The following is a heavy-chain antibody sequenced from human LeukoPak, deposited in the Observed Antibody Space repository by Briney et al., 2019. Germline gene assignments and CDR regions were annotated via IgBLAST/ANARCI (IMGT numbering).Heavy chain of an antibody. CDR3: ARDWCGRGVGNADY. J-gene: IGHJ4*02. Sequence: QPGGSLRLSCAASGFTFSSNGMHWVRQAPGKGLEWEAVIWYDGSNKYYADSVKGRFTIGTDNSTNPLSLQMNSLRTDDTAVNYRARDWCGRGVGNADYWGQGTLVTVSS. CDR1: GFTFSSNG. CDR2: IWYDGSNK. D-gene: IGHD4-23*01. V-gene: IGHV3-33*01.